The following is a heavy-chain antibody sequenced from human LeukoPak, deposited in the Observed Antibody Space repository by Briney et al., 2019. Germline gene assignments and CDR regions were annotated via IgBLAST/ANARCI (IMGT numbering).Heavy chain of an antibody. J-gene: IGHJ5*02. Sequence: SGTLSLTCAVSGGSISRSNWWSWVRQPPGKGLEWIGEIYHSGSTNYNPSLKSRVTISVDKSKNQFSLKLSSVTAADTAVYYCARGSRYCGGDCYSPWRGQGSWGQGTLVTVSS. D-gene: IGHD2-21*02. CDR3: ARGSRYCGGDCYSPWRGQGS. V-gene: IGHV4-4*02. CDR2: IYHSGST. CDR1: GGSISRSNW.